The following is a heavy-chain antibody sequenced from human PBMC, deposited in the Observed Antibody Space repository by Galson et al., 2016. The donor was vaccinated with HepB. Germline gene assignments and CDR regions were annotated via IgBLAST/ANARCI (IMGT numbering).Heavy chain of an antibody. J-gene: IGHJ6*04. D-gene: IGHD3-10*01. Sequence: SLRLSCAASGFTLNSYALQWVRQAPGKGLEWVAVISYDGRNKYYAESVKGRFTISRDNSKNTVYLLMNSLKSEDTAVYYCARDSLPGVSMVQGVNYYGMDVWGKGTTVTVSS. V-gene: IGHV3-30*04. CDR2: ISYDGRNK. CDR1: GFTLNSYA. CDR3: ARDSLPGVSMVQGVNYYGMDV.